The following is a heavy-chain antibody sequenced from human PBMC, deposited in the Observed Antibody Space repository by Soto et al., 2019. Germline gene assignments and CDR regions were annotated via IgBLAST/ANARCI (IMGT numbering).Heavy chain of an antibody. CDR3: ARVLYYYDSSGYYPIDY. V-gene: IGHV1-18*01. J-gene: IGHJ4*02. D-gene: IGHD3-22*01. CDR1: GYTFTSYG. Sequence: ASVKVSCKASGYTFTSYGISWVRQAPGQGLEWMGWISAYNGNTNYAQKLQGRVTMTTDTSTSTAYMELRSLRSDDTAVYYCARVLYYYDSSGYYPIDYWGQGTLVTAPQ. CDR2: ISAYNGNT.